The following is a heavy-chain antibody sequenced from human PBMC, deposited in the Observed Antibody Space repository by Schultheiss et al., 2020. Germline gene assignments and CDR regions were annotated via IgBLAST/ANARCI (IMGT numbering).Heavy chain of an antibody. Sequence: SQTLSLTCTVSGGSLYNFYWSWIRQSPGKGLEWIGEINHSGSTNYNPSLKSRVTISLDTSTNQISLTLSSVTAADTAVYYCAKAPSTVTTEWYYYYYYMDVWGKGTTVTVSS. CDR1: GGSLYNFY. J-gene: IGHJ6*03. CDR3: AKAPSTVTTEWYYYYYYMDV. V-gene: IGHV4-34*01. CDR2: INHSGST. D-gene: IGHD4-17*01.